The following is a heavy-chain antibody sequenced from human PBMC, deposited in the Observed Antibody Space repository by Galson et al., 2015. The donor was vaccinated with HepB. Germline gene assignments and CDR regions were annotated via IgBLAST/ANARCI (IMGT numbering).Heavy chain of an antibody. J-gene: IGHJ3*02. V-gene: IGHV5-10-1*01. Sequence: QSGAEVKKPGESLRISCTGSGYSFTSYWISWVRQMPGKGLEWMGRMDPSDSYTNYSPSFQGHVTISADKSVSTAYLQWSSLKASDTAMYYCARHAELHRGRGEGVDIWGQGTMVTVSS. CDR2: MDPSDSYT. CDR3: ARHAELHRGRGEGVDI. CDR1: GYSFTSYW. D-gene: IGHD3-10*01.